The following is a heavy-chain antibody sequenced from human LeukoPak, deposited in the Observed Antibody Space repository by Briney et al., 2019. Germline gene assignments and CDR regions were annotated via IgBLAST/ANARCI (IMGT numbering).Heavy chain of an antibody. CDR3: ARGRSGHGGLDY. CDR1: GGSISSYY. D-gene: IGHD3-10*01. Sequence: SETLSLTCTVSGGSISSYYWNWIRQPPGKGLKWIGYIYYSGSTAYNPSLKSRLTISLDTSKNQFSLKLNSVTAADTAVYYCARGRSGHGGLDYWGQGTLVTVSS. CDR2: IYYSGST. J-gene: IGHJ4*02. V-gene: IGHV4-59*01.